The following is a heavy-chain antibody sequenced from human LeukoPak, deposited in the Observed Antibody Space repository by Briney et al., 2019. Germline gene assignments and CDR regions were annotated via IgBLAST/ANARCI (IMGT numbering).Heavy chain of an antibody. CDR1: GFTFSSYG. V-gene: IGHV3-30*02. Sequence: GGSLRLSCAASGFTFSSYGMHWVRQAPGKGLEWVAFIRYDGSNKYYADSVKGRFTISRDNSKNTLYLQMNSLRAEDTAVYYCARDHYKAGRDGYMGYWGQGTLVTVSS. CDR2: IRYDGSNK. D-gene: IGHD5-24*01. CDR3: ARDHYKAGRDGYMGY. J-gene: IGHJ4*02.